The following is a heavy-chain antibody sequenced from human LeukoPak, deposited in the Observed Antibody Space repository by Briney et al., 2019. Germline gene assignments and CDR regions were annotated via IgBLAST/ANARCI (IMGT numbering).Heavy chain of an antibody. Sequence: PGGSLRLSCAASGFTFSSYGMHWVRQAPGKGLEWVAFIRYDGSNKYYADSVKGRFTISRDNSKNTLYLQMNSLRAEDTAVYYCAKDFSLDYGDQYYFDYWGQGTLVTASS. J-gene: IGHJ4*02. V-gene: IGHV3-30*02. CDR2: IRYDGSNK. CDR1: GFTFSSYG. CDR3: AKDFSLDYGDQYYFDY. D-gene: IGHD4-17*01.